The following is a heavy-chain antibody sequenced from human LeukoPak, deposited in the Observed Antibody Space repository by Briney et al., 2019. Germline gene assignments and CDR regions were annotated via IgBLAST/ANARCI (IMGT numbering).Heavy chain of an antibody. Sequence: GGSLRLSCAASGFTFSSYSMNWVRQAPGKGLEWVSSISSSSYIYYADSVKGRFTISRDNAKNSLYLQMNSLRAEDTAVYYCARDGYSSSWGAFDIWGQGTMVTVSS. V-gene: IGHV3-21*01. CDR1: GFTFSSYS. J-gene: IGHJ3*02. CDR2: ISSSSYI. D-gene: IGHD6-13*01. CDR3: ARDGYSSSWGAFDI.